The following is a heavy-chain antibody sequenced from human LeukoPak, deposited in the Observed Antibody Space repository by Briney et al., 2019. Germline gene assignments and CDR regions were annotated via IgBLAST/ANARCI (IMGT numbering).Heavy chain of an antibody. V-gene: IGHV4-4*07. CDR2: IYTTGST. Sequence: SQTLSLTCAISGDTVSSNTAGWSWIRQPAGKGLEWIGRIYTTGSTNYNPSLKSRITMSVDTSKNQFSLKLSSVTAADTAVYYCARSGSYSGPYVYWGQGTVVTVSS. J-gene: IGHJ4*02. CDR1: GDTVSSNT. CDR3: ARSGSYSGPYVY. D-gene: IGHD1-26*01.